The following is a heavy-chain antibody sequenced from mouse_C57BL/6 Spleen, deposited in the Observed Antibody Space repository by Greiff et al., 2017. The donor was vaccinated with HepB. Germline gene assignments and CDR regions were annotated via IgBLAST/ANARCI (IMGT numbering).Heavy chain of an antibody. V-gene: IGHV5-4*01. Sequence: EVQLVESGGGLVKPGGSLKLSCAASGFTFSSYAMSWVRQTPEKRLEWVATISDGGSYTYYPDNVKGRFTISRDNAKNNLYLQMSHLKSEDTAMYYCSRDLWYDPWFAYWGQGTLVTVSA. CDR1: GFTFSSYA. CDR3: SRDLWYDPWFAY. D-gene: IGHD1-1*02. J-gene: IGHJ3*01. CDR2: ISDGGSYT.